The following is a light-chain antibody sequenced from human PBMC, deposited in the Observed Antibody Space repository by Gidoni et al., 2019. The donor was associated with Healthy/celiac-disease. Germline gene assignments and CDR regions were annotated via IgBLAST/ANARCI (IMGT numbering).Light chain of an antibody. J-gene: IGKJ2*01. CDR3: QQYNNWPPYT. CDR2: GAS. V-gene: IGKV3-15*01. CDR1: QSVSSN. Sequence: EIVMTQSPATLSGSPGERATLSCRASQSVSSNLAWYQQKPGQAPRLLIYGASTRATGIPARFSGSGSGTEFTLTISSLQSEDFAVYYCQQYNNWPPYTFXQXTKLEIK.